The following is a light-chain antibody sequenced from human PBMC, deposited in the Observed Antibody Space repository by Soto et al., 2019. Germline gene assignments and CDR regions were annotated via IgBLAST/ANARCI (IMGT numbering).Light chain of an antibody. CDR2: DAS. J-gene: IGKJ1*01. CDR3: QHYNSYSEA. V-gene: IGKV1-33*01. Sequence: DIQMTQSPSSLSASVGDRVTITCQASQDIRNSLNWYQQKPGRAPKLLIYDASNLETGVPSRFSGSGSGTEFTLTISSLQPDDFATYYCQHYNSYSEAFGQGTKVDIK. CDR1: QDIRNS.